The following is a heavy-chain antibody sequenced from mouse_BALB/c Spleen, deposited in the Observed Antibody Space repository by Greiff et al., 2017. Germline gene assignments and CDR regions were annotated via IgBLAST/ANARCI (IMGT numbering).Heavy chain of an antibody. CDR1: GYTFTSYW. J-gene: IGHJ2*01. Sequence: VKLMESGAELAKPGASVKMSCKASGYTFTSYWMHWVKQRPGQGLEWIGYINPSTGYTEYNQKFKDKATLTADKSSSTAYMQLSSLTSEDSAVYYCASLRRAYWGQGTTLTVSS. CDR3: ASLRRAY. V-gene: IGHV1-7*01. D-gene: IGHD1-1*01. CDR2: INPSTGYT.